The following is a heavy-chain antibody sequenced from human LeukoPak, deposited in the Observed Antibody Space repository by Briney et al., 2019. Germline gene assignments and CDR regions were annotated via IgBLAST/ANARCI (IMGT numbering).Heavy chain of an antibody. D-gene: IGHD2-15*01. Sequence: SETLSLTCTVSGGSISSYYWSWIRHPPGKGLEWMGYIYYSGSTNYNPSLKSRVTISVDTSKNQFSLKLSSVTAADTAVYYCARSQVVAWFDPWGQGTLVTVSS. CDR1: GGSISSYY. CDR2: IYYSGST. CDR3: ARSQVVAWFDP. J-gene: IGHJ5*02. V-gene: IGHV4-59*01.